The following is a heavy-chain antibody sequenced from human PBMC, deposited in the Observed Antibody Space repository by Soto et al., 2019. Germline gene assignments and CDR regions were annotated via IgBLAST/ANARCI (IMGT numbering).Heavy chain of an antibody. Sequence: QVQLVESGGGVVQPGRSLRLSCAASGFTFSTFAMHWVRQAPGKGLEWVALISNDGITKYYAASVKGRFTISRDNSKNTLYLERDRMRTEDTAVYYADSSVWWCQGNRVTFSS. J-gene: IGHJ4*02. CDR1: GFTFSTFA. CDR3: DSSVW. V-gene: IGHV3-30*03. D-gene: IGHD6-19*01. CDR2: ISNDGITK.